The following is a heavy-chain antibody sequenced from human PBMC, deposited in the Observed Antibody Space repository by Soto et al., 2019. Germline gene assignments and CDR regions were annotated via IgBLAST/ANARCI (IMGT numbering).Heavy chain of an antibody. V-gene: IGHV4-31*03. Sequence: PSETLSLTCTVSGGSISSGGYYWSWIRQHPGKGLEWIGYIYYSGSTYYNPSLKSRVTISVDTSKNQFSLKLSSVTAADTAVYYCARDRTYYDFWSGSTEGHYYYGMDVWGQGTTVTVSS. D-gene: IGHD3-3*01. CDR1: GGSISSGGYY. J-gene: IGHJ6*02. CDR3: ARDRTYYDFWSGSTEGHYYYGMDV. CDR2: IYYSGST.